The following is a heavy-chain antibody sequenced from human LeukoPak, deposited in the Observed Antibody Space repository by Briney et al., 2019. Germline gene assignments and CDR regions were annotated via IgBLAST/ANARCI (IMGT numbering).Heavy chain of an antibody. V-gene: IGHV3-30*18. CDR2: ISYDETNK. CDR1: GFTFSSYG. Sequence: PGGPLRLSCAASGFTFSSYGIHWVRQAPGKGLEWVAVISYDETNKRYADSVKGRFTISRDNSKDTLYLQMNSLRAEDTAVYYCAKDSSTSNYYYGLDVWGQGTTVTVSS. CDR3: AKDSSTSNYYYGLDV. D-gene: IGHD6-13*01. J-gene: IGHJ6*02.